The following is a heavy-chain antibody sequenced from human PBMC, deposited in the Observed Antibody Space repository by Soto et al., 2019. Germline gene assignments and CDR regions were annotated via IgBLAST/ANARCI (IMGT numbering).Heavy chain of an antibody. V-gene: IGHV3-33*01. CDR1: GFTFNSYG. D-gene: IGHD6-19*01. CDR3: ARPLVAPVAGPYYYGMDV. CDR2: IWYDGNTK. Sequence: PGGSLRLSCTASGFTFNSYGFNWVRQAPGKGLGWVAVIWYDGNTKYYADSVKGRFTISRDNLRSTVYLQMNSLTAEDTAVYYCARPLVAPVAGPYYYGMDVWGQGTTVTVSS. J-gene: IGHJ6*02.